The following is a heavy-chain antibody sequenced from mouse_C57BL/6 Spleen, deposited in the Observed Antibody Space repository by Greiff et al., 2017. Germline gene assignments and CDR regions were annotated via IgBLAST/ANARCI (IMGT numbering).Heavy chain of an antibody. V-gene: IGHV5-4*03. CDR2: ISDGGSYT. Sequence: EVKLMESGGGLVKPGGSLKLSCAASGFTFSSYAMSWVRQTPEKRLEWVATISDGGSYTYYPDNVKGRFTISRDNAKNNLYLQMSHLKSEDTAMYYCARDLTREWQAMDYWGQGTSVTVSS. J-gene: IGHJ4*01. CDR3: ARDLTREWQAMDY. D-gene: IGHD1-3*01. CDR1: GFTFSSYA.